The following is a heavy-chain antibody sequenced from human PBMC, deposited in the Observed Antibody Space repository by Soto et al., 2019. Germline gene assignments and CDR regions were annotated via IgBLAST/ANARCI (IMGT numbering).Heavy chain of an antibody. CDR3: ARANYDFWSGPIWGRRDYYYGMVV. CDR1: GYTFTGYY. CDR2: INPNSGGT. D-gene: IGHD3-3*01. Sequence: ASVKVSCKASGYTFTGYYMHWVRQAPGQGLEWMGWINPNSGGTNYAQKFQGWVTMTRDTSISTAYMELSRLRSDDTAVYYCARANYDFWSGPIWGRRDYYYGMVVWGPGTTVTVSS. V-gene: IGHV1-2*04. J-gene: IGHJ6*02.